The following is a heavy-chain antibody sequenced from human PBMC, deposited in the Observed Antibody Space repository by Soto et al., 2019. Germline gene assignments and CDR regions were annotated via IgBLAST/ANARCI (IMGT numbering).Heavy chain of an antibody. D-gene: IGHD3-22*01. Sequence: QVQLVESGGGVVQPGRSLRLSCAASGFTFSSYGMHWVRQAPGKGLEWVAVISYDGSNKYYADSVKGRFNISRDNSKNTLDLQMNSLRAEDTAVYYCAKGSTYYYDSSGYYIDYWGQGTLVTVSS. V-gene: IGHV3-30*18. J-gene: IGHJ4*02. CDR1: GFTFSSYG. CDR3: AKGSTYYYDSSGYYIDY. CDR2: ISYDGSNK.